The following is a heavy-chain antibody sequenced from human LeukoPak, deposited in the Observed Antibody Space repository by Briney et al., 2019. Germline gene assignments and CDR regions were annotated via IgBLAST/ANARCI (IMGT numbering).Heavy chain of an antibody. CDR2: INPGGGST. CDR1: GYTFTSYY. J-gene: IGHJ6*03. Sequence: ASVKVSCKASGYTFTSYYMHWVRQAPGQGLEWMGIINPGGGSTSYAQKFQGRVTMTRDTSTSTVYMELSSLRSDDTAVYYCAREATTMVRGVTNPDYYYYMDVWGKGTTVTISS. CDR3: AREATTMVRGVTNPDYYYYMDV. V-gene: IGHV1-46*01. D-gene: IGHD3-10*01.